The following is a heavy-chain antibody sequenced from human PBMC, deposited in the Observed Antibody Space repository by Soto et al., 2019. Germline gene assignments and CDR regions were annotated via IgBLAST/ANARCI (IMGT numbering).Heavy chain of an antibody. V-gene: IGHV4-31*02. CDR3: ARASVYYCPNSDCGSFLDH. D-gene: IGHD2-8*01. Sequence: QVLLQESGPRLVKPSETLSLTCSVSGVSIDNGAFYWNWIRQFPGKGPEFLGYIYHSGTTYYSPSLKSRISMSIDTSTNQFSLAMTSVTAADTTVYFCARASVYYCPNSDCGSFLDHWGRGALVAVSS. J-gene: IGHJ4*02. CDR2: IYHSGTT. CDR1: GVSIDNGAFY.